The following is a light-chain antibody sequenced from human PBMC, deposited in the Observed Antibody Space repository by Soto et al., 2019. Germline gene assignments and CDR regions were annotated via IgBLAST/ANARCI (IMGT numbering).Light chain of an antibody. J-gene: IGKJ4*01. CDR1: QGISSA. Sequence: AIPVTQSPSSLSASVGDRVTITCRASQGISSALAWYQQKPGKVPKLLMYDDSSLETGVPSRFSGSGSGTDFTLTIISLQPEDFATYFCQQFHSYPITFGGGTKVEIK. CDR3: QQFHSYPIT. CDR2: DDS. V-gene: IGKV1-13*02.